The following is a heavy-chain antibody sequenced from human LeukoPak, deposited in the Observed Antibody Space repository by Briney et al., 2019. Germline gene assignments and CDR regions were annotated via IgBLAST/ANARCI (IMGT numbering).Heavy chain of an antibody. Sequence: GASVKVSCKASGYTFTTYYMHWVRQAPGQGLEWVGIINPSGGNTSYAQRFQGRVTMTRDTSTSTVYMELSSLRSEVTAVYYCASQYYYSITGYKGSFDYWGQGTLVTVSS. D-gene: IGHD3-22*01. V-gene: IGHV1-46*01. CDR2: INPSGGNT. CDR1: GYTFTTYY. CDR3: ASQYYYSITGYKGSFDY. J-gene: IGHJ4*02.